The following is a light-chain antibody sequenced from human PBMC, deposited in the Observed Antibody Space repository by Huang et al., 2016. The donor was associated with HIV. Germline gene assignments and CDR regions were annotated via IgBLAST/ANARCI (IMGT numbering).Light chain of an antibody. CDR1: QNIGDN. J-gene: IGKJ3*01. CDR2: GAS. Sequence: EIVMTQSPATLSVSPGERATLSCRASQNIGDNLTWYQHKPGQPPRLLIYGASTRATGIPPRFSGSGSGTEFTLTISGLESEDFAVYYCQQFNNWPPRFTFGPGTTVDVK. CDR3: QQFNNWPPRFT. V-gene: IGKV3-15*01.